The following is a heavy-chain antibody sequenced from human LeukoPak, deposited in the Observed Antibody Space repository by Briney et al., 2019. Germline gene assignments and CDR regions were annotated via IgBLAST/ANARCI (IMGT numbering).Heavy chain of an antibody. CDR3: AKDPAGYYDSSGYYYMYYFDY. Sequence: PGGSLRLSCAASGFTFSSYAMSWVRQAPGKGLEWVSAISSSGGSTYYADSVKGRFTISRDNSKNTLYLQMNSLRAEDTAVYYCAKDPAGYYDSSGYYYMYYFDYWGQGTLVTVSS. V-gene: IGHV3-23*01. CDR2: ISSSGGST. J-gene: IGHJ4*02. D-gene: IGHD3-22*01. CDR1: GFTFSSYA.